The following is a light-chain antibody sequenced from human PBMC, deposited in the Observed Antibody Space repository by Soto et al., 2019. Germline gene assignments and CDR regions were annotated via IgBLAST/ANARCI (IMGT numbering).Light chain of an antibody. Sequence: QAVVAQPPSVSGAPGQSVTISCTGSGSNIGAGYEVHWYQQLPGRAPKLLIYANSDRPSGVPDRFFGSGSGTSASLAITRLQAEDEADYYCQSYDSGLSAVLFGGGTKLTVL. CDR3: QSYDSGLSAVL. V-gene: IGLV1-40*01. J-gene: IGLJ2*01. CDR2: ANS. CDR1: GSNIGAGYE.